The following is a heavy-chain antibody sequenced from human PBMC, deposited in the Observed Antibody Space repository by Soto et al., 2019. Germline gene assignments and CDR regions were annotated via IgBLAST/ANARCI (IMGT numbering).Heavy chain of an antibody. CDR2: ISGSGGST. Sequence: EVQLLESGGGLVQPGGSLRLSCAASGFTFSSYAMSWVRQAPGKGLEWVSAISGSGGSTYYADSVKGRFTISRDNSKNTLYLQMNSRRAEDTAVYYCATTPWYSSSWYSRSLDYWGHGTLVTVSS. CDR3: ATTPWYSSSWYSRSLDY. J-gene: IGHJ4*01. CDR1: GFTFSSYA. V-gene: IGHV3-23*01. D-gene: IGHD6-13*01.